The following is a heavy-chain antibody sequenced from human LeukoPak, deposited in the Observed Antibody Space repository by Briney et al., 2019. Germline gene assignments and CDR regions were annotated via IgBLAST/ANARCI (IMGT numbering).Heavy chain of an antibody. CDR3: ARGVGALRESQYYYYMDV. D-gene: IGHD1-26*01. CDR2: IYYSGST. V-gene: IGHV4-39*07. J-gene: IGHJ6*03. CDR1: GGSISSSSYY. Sequence: PSETLSLTCTVSGGSISSSSYYWGWIRQPPGKGLEWIGSIYYSGSTHYNPSLKSRVTISVDTSKNQFSLKLSSVTAADTAVYYCARGVGALRESQYYYYMDVWGKGTTVTVSS.